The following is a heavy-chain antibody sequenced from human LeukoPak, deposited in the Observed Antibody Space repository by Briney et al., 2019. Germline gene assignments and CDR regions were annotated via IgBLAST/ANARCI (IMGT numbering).Heavy chain of an antibody. CDR1: GFTFSSYA. J-gene: IGHJ6*02. D-gene: IGHD3-9*01. CDR2: ISGSGGST. Sequence: GGSLRLSCAASGFTFSSYAMSWVRQAPGKGLEWVSAISGSGGSTYYADSVKGRFTISRDNSKNTLYLQMNSLRAEDTGVYYCAKGNYDILTGYYFYGMDVWGQGTTVTVSS. CDR3: AKGNYDILTGYYFYGMDV. V-gene: IGHV3-23*01.